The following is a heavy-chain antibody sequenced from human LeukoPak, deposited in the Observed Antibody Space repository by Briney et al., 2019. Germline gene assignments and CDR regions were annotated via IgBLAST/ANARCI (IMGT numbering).Heavy chain of an antibody. Sequence: GGSLTLSCAASGFTFSSYWMSWVRQPPGKGLEWVANINQDGSEKYYVDSVKGRFTISRENAKNSLYLQMNSLRAEDTAVYYCARSRWSGYYPRYFQHWGQGTLVTVSS. CDR2: INQDGSEK. J-gene: IGHJ1*01. CDR3: ARSRWSGYYPRYFQH. V-gene: IGHV3-7*05. D-gene: IGHD3-3*01. CDR1: GFTFSSYW.